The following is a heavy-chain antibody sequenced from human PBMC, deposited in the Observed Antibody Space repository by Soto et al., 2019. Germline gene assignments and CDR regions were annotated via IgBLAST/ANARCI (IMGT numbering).Heavy chain of an antibody. J-gene: IGHJ4*02. CDR3: ARPLNYYGSGSCLGY. D-gene: IGHD3-10*01. CDR2: ISAYNGNT. V-gene: IGHV1-18*04. Sequence: QVRLVQSGAEVKKPGASVKFSCKASGYTFTSYGISWVRQAPGQGLEWMGWISAYNGNTNYAQKLQGRVTMTTDTSTSTAYMELRSLRSDDTAVYYCARPLNYYGSGSCLGYWGQGTLVTVSS. CDR1: GYTFTSYG.